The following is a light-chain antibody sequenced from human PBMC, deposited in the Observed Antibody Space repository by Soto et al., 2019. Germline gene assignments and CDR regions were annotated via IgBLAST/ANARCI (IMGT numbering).Light chain of an antibody. Sequence: QSALTQPPSVSGSPGQSVTISCTGTSGDVGSYNRVSWYQQPPGTAPKLMIYEVSNRPSGVPDRSSGSKSGNTASLTISGLQAEDEADYYCSSYTSSSTYVFGTGTKVTVL. V-gene: IGLV2-18*02. CDR2: EVS. CDR1: SGDVGSYNR. J-gene: IGLJ1*01. CDR3: SSYTSSSTYV.